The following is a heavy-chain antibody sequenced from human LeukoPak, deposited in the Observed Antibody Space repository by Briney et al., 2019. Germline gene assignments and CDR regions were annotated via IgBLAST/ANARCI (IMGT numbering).Heavy chain of an antibody. CDR2: IIPIFGTA. V-gene: IGHV1-69*13. J-gene: IGHJ4*02. D-gene: IGHD3-10*01. CDR3: ARMPFMVRGVTELDY. CDR1: GGTFSSYA. Sequence: AASVKVSCKASGGTFSSYAISWVRQAPGQGLEWMGGIIPIFGTANYAQKFQGRVTITADESTSTAYMELSSLRSEDTAVYYCARMPFMVRGVTELDYWGQGTLVTVSS.